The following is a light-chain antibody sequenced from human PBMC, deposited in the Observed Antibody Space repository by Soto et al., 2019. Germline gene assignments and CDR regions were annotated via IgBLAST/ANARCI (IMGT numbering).Light chain of an antibody. CDR1: QTVTRSY. CDR3: QQYGSSPLIS. CDR2: GAS. V-gene: IGKV3-20*01. J-gene: IGKJ5*01. Sequence: EIVLTQSPGTLSLSPGERATLSCRASQTVTRSYLTWYQQKPGQAPRLLIFGASKRATGIPDRFSGSGSGRDFTLTISGLEPEDFAVYYCQQYGSSPLISFGQGTRLEIK.